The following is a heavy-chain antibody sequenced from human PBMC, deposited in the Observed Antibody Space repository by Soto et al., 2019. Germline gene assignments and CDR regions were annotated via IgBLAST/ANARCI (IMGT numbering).Heavy chain of an antibody. CDR3: ARDRYYYGSGSYYEEDAFDI. D-gene: IGHD3-10*01. CDR1: GVSMSSYY. J-gene: IGHJ3*02. Sequence: PSETLSLTCSVSGVSMSSYYWSWIRQPAGKGLEWIGRVYTSGSTNYNPSLKSRVTMSVDTSKNQLSLKLSSVTAADTAVYYCARDRYYYGSGSYYEEDAFDIWGRGTMVTVSS. V-gene: IGHV4-4*07. CDR2: VYTSGST.